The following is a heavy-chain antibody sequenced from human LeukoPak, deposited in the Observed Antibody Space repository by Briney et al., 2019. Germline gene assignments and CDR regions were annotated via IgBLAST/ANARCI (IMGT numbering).Heavy chain of an antibody. V-gene: IGHV1-18*01. J-gene: IGHJ4*02. CDR1: GYTFTSYG. Sequence: ASVKVSCKASGYTFTSYGISWVRQAPGQGLEWMGWISAYNGNTNYAQKLLGRVTMTTDTSTSTAYMELRSLRSDDTAVYYCARDTRTTVTLDRDYWGQGTLVTVSS. CDR2: ISAYNGNT. D-gene: IGHD4-17*01. CDR3: ARDTRTTVTLDRDY.